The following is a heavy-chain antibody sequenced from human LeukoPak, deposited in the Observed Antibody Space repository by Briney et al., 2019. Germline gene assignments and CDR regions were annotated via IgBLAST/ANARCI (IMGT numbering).Heavy chain of an antibody. V-gene: IGHV3-53*01. CDR2: IYSGGST. J-gene: IGHJ4*02. CDR3: TRPSPTVTQSDY. D-gene: IGHD4-17*01. Sequence: GGSLRLSCAASGFTVSSNYMNWIRQAPGKGLEWVSVIYSGGSTYYADSVKGRFTISRDNSKNTLYLQMNSLRAEDTAVYYCTRPSPTVTQSDYWGQGTLVTVSS. CDR1: GFTVSSNY.